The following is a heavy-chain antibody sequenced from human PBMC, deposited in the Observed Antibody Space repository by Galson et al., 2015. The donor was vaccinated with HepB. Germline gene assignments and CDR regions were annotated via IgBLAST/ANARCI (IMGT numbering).Heavy chain of an antibody. CDR1: GYSFSSYT. V-gene: IGHV1-3*01. Sequence: SCKASGYSFSSYTIDWVRQAPGQRLEWMGCINAANGNTRYSQKFQGRVTITRDTSASTVYMDLGSLKSEDTAIYYCAGWAGRDRRNLDWFPPLDYWGRGSLVTVSS. CDR2: INAANGNT. D-gene: IGHD3-9*01. CDR3: AGWAGRDRRNLDWFPPLDY. J-gene: IGHJ4*02.